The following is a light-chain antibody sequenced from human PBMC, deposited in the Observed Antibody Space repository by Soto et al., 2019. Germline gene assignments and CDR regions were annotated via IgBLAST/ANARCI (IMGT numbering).Light chain of an antibody. CDR2: AAS. CDR1: QSISTH. V-gene: IGKV1-39*01. CDR3: QQSYTSWWT. Sequence: DIQMTQSPSSLSAYVGDRVSITCLASQSISTHLSWYQQKPGKAPKLLIYAASSLQSWVPSRYTGSGSGTDFTLTISSLHTEDFATYYCQQSYTSWWTFGQGTKVEIK. J-gene: IGKJ1*01.